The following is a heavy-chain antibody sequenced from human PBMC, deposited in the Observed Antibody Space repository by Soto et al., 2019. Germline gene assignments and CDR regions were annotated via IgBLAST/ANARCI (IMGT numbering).Heavy chain of an antibody. CDR1: GYTFTSYA. CDR3: AAGCSGGSCYSLGYYYGMDV. J-gene: IGHJ6*02. V-gene: IGHV1-3*05. D-gene: IGHD2-15*01. CDR2: INAGNGNT. Sequence: QVQLVQSGAEEKKPGASVKVSCKASGYTFTSYAMHWVRQAPGQRLEWMGWINAGNGNTKYSQKFQGRVTITRDTPASTAYMELSSLRSEDTAVYYCAAGCSGGSCYSLGYYYGMDVWGQGTTVTVSS.